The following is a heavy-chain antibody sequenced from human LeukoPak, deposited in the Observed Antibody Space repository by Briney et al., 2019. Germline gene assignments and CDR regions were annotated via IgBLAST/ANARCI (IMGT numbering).Heavy chain of an antibody. CDR2: ISWNSGSI. D-gene: IGHD2-21*02. CDR3: AKDSSYCGGDCYAFDI. J-gene: IGHJ3*02. Sequence: GGSLRLSCAASGFTFDDYAMHWVRQAPGKGLEWVSGISWNSGSIGYADSVKGRFTISRGNAKNSLYLQMNSLRAEDTALYYCAKDSSYCGGDCYAFDIRGQGTMVTVSS. V-gene: IGHV3-9*01. CDR1: GFTFDDYA.